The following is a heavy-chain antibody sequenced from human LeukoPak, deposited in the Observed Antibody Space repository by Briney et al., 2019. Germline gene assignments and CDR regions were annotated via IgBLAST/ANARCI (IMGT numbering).Heavy chain of an antibody. CDR2: IRSSGTDI. CDR3: ARGVPASVAGSFDY. J-gene: IGHJ4*02. D-gene: IGHD6-19*01. Sequence: PGGSLRLSCAASRFTLSNAWMNWVRQAPGKGLEWVSSIRSSGTDIYYADSVKGRFTISRDNAKNSLYLQMNSLTTEDTAVYYCARGVPASVAGSFDYWGQGTLVTVSS. V-gene: IGHV3-21*01. CDR1: RFTLSNAW.